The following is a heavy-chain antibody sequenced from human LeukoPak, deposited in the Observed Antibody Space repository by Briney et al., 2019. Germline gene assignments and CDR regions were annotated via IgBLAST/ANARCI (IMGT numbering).Heavy chain of an antibody. V-gene: IGHV1-69*13. CDR3: AAHRLMVYAIHRYYFDH. CDR2: IIPIFGTA. Sequence: SVKVSCKASGGTFSSYAISWVRQAPGQGLEWMGGIIPIFGTANYAQKFQGRVTITADESTSTAYMELSSLRSEDTAVYYCAAHRLMVYAIHRYYFDHWGQGTLVTVSS. CDR1: GGTFSSYA. D-gene: IGHD2-8*01. J-gene: IGHJ4*02.